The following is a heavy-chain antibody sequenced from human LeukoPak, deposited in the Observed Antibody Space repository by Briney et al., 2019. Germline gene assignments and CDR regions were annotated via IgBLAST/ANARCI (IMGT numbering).Heavy chain of an antibody. CDR2: MNPNSGNT. CDR1: GYTFTSYD. CDR3: AGGVFKYYYDSSGYLPIDY. D-gene: IGHD3-22*01. V-gene: IGHV1-8*03. J-gene: IGHJ4*02. Sequence: ASVKVSCKASGYTFTSYDINWVRQATGQGLEWMGWMNPNSGNTGYAQKFQGRVTITRNTSISTAYMELSSLRSEDTAVYYCAGGVFKYYYDSSGYLPIDYWGQGTLVTVSS.